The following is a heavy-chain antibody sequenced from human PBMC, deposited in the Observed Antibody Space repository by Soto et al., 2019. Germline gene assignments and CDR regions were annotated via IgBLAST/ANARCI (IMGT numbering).Heavy chain of an antibody. J-gene: IGHJ3*02. CDR1: GFTFSSYA. Sequence: GGSLRLFCAASGFTFSSYAMSWVRQAPGKGLEWVSAISGSGGSTYYADSVKGRFTISRDNSKNTLYLQMNSLRAEDTAVYYCAKDLVRIVVVVAATYAFDIWGQGTMVTVSS. V-gene: IGHV3-23*01. CDR3: AKDLVRIVVVVAATYAFDI. D-gene: IGHD2-15*01. CDR2: ISGSGGST.